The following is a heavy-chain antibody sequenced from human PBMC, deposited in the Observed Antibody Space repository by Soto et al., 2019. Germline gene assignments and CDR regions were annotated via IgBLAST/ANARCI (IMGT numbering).Heavy chain of an antibody. CDR1: GFTFSSYS. V-gene: IGHV3-21*01. J-gene: IGHJ4*01. CDR3: ARDEYYDILTGDPPDY. Sequence: PGGSLRLSCAASGFTFSSYSMNWVRQAPGKGLEGVSSISSSSSYIYYADSVKGRFTISRDNSNNSLYLQMNSLRAEDTFVYYCARDEYYDILTGDPPDYWGQGTLVTVSS. CDR2: ISSSSSYI. D-gene: IGHD3-9*01.